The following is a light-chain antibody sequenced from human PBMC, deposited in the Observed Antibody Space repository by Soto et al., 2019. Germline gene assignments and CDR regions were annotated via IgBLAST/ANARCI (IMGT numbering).Light chain of an antibody. CDR2: EDT. J-gene: IGLJ1*01. V-gene: IGLV2-23*01. CDR1: SIDVGSYDL. Sequence: QSALTQPASVSGSPGQSITISCTGTSIDVGSYDLVSWYQQPPGKAPKLMIYEDTKRPSRISTRFSGSKSGTAASLTFSGLQAEDEADYYCCSYAGSGTLVFGTGTKLTVL. CDR3: CSYAGSGTLV.